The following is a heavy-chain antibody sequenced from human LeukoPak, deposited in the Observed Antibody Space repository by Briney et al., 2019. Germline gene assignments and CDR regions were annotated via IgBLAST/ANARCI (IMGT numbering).Heavy chain of an antibody. CDR1: GFTFSIYA. Sequence: GGSARLSCAASGFTFSIYAMSGVRQSPGEGLECVSAISGSGARTYYAGTVKRRFTISRDTSKNTVYLQMNSLRTEDTAVYYCARGIPVTGLVDYWGQGTLVTVSS. CDR2: ISGSGART. V-gene: IGHV3-23*01. CDR3: ARGIPVTGLVDY. D-gene: IGHD6-19*01. J-gene: IGHJ4*02.